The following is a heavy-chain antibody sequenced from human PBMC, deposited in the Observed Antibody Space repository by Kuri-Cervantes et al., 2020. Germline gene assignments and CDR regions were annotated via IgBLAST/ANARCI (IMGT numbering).Heavy chain of an antibody. J-gene: IGHJ3*02. CDR1: GGTFSSYA. CDR3: AGPSCDGSCYEDLDAFDI. D-gene: IGHD2-15*01. V-gene: IGHV1-3*01. CDR2: INAGNGNT. Sequence: ASVKVSCKASGGTFSSYAISWVRQAPGQRLEWMGWINAGNGNTKYSQKFQGRVTITRDTSASTAYMELSSLRSEDTAVYYCAGPSCDGSCYEDLDAFDIWGQGTMVTVSS.